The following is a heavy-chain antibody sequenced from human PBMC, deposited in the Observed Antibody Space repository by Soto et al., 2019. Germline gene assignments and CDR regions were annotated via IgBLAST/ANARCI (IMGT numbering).Heavy chain of an antibody. CDR3: ARDEYYYDSSGYYFVYYGIDV. V-gene: IGHV1-69*13. CDR1: GGTFSSYA. Sequence: SVKVSCKASGGTFSSYAISWVRQAPGQGLEWMGGIIPIFGTANYAQKFQGRVTITADESTSTAYMELSSLRSEDTAVYYCARDEYYYDSSGYYFVYYGIDVWGQGTTVTVSS. D-gene: IGHD3-22*01. J-gene: IGHJ6*02. CDR2: IIPIFGTA.